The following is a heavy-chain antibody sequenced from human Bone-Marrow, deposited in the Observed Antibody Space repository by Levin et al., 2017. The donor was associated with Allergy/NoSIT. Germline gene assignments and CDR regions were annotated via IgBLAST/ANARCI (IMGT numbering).Heavy chain of an antibody. CDR2: VYHSGST. CDR1: DDSIRSYY. D-gene: IGHD5-12*01. V-gene: IGHV4-59*01. Sequence: SQTLSLPCTVSDDSIRSYYWSWVRQPPGKGLEWIGYVYHSGSTNQNPSLKSRATISLDTSKNQFSLKLTSMTSADTALYYCARGRFSGYPYYYMDVWGKGTTVTVSS. J-gene: IGHJ6*03. CDR3: ARGRFSGYPYYYMDV.